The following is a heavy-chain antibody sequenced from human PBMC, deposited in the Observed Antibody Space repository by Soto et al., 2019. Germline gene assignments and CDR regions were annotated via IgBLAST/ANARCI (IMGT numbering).Heavy chain of an antibody. CDR3: ARDRSNRNVDMYWFDP. Sequence: EVQLLESGGGLVQPGGSLRLSCAASGLTFSSYAMSWVRQAPGKGLEWVSAISGSGGSTYYADSVKGRFTISRDNSKNTRYMQMNNLRAEDTVVYYCARDRSNRNVDMYWFDPWGQGTLVTVSS. CDR1: GLTFSSYA. J-gene: IGHJ5*02. V-gene: IGHV3-23*01. D-gene: IGHD1-20*01. CDR2: ISGSGGST.